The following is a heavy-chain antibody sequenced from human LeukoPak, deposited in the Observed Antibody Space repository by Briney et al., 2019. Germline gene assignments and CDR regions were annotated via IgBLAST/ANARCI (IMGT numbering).Heavy chain of an antibody. Sequence: PSETLSLTCTVSGGSISSYYWSWIRQPAGKGLEWIGRIYTSGSTNYNPSLKSRVTMSVDTSKNQFSLKLSSVTAADTAVYYCASLNSGSYYGDWFDPWGQGTLVTVSS. J-gene: IGHJ5*02. CDR1: GGSISSYY. CDR2: IYTSGST. CDR3: ASLNSGSYYGDWFDP. D-gene: IGHD1-26*01. V-gene: IGHV4-4*07.